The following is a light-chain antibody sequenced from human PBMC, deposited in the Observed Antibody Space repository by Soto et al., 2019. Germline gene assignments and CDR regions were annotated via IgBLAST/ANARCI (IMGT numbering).Light chain of an antibody. Sequence: QSALAQPPSASGSPGQSVTISCTGSGSDIGAYNFVSWYQQHPGKAPKLMIFGVTERPSGVPDRFSGSKSGNTASLTVSGLQADDEAVYYCSSYAGSNVVFGGGTQLTVL. CDR1: GSDIGAYNF. J-gene: IGLJ2*01. V-gene: IGLV2-8*01. CDR3: SSYAGSNVV. CDR2: GVT.